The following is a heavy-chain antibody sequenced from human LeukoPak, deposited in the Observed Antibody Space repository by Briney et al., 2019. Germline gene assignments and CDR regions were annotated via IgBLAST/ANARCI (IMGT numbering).Heavy chain of an antibody. J-gene: IGHJ3*02. Sequence: GRSLRLSCAASGFTFDDYAMPWVRQAPGKGLEWVSGITWNSGPIGYADSVKGRFTITRDNAKSSLYLQMNSLRPEDTALYFCVKDREYSGYDSSGAFDSCGQGTMVTVSS. CDR3: VKDREYSGYDSSGAFDS. V-gene: IGHV3-9*01. CDR2: ITWNSGPI. CDR1: GFTFDDYA. D-gene: IGHD5-12*01.